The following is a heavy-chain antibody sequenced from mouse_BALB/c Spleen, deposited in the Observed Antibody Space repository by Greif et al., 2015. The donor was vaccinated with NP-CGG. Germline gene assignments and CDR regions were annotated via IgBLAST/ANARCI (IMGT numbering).Heavy chain of an antibody. CDR2: IDPANGNT. J-gene: IGHJ4*01. Sequence: VQLKQSGAELVKPGASVKLSCTASGFNIKDTYMHWVKQRPEQGLEWIGRIDPANGNTKYDPKFQGKATITADTSSNTAYLQLSSLTSEDTAVYYCAREGYGNPYYYAMDYWGQGTSVTVSS. V-gene: IGHV14-3*02. D-gene: IGHD2-1*01. CDR3: AREGYGNPYYYAMDY. CDR1: GFNIKDTY.